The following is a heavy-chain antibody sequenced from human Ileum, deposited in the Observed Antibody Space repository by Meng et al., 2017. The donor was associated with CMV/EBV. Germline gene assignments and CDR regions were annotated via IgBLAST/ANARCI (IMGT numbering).Heavy chain of an antibody. CDR1: VYSFTSYW. V-gene: IGHV5-51*01. J-gene: IGHJ2*01. CDR3: ARLPVSGYLNYWYFDL. CDR2: IYPGDSDT. D-gene: IGHD3-22*01. Sequence: SVYSFTSYWIGWVRQMPGKGLEWMGIIYPGDSDTRYSPSFQGQVTISADKSISTAYLQWSSLKASDTAMYYCARLPVSGYLNYWYFDLWGRGTLVTVSS.